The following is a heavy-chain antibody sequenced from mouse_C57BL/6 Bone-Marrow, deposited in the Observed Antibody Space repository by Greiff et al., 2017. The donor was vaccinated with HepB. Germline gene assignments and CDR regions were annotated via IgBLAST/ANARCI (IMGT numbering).Heavy chain of an antibody. J-gene: IGHJ3*01. CDR3: TDSAWFAY. CDR2: IDPENGDT. Sequence: EVKLQQSGAELVRPGASVKLSCTASGFNIKDDYMHWVKQRPEQGLEWIGWIDPENGDTEYASKFQGKATITADTSSNTAYLQLSSLTSEDTAVYYCTDSAWFAYWGQGTLVTVSA. V-gene: IGHV14-4*01. CDR1: GFNIKDDY.